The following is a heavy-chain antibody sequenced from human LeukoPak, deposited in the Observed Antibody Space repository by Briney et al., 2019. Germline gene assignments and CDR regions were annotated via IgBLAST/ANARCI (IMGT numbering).Heavy chain of an antibody. CDR3: VKGQGGTPYDMDV. J-gene: IGHJ6*02. D-gene: IGHD3-16*01. CDR1: EHTFRRYA. Sequence: GGSVRLLCSASEHTFRRYAKHWVRDARGKALEYVSAINDKGRSTYYADSVKGRFTISRDNTKDTLYLQMSSLRAEDSAVYYCVKGQGGTPYDMDVWGQGTTVTVSS. V-gene: IGHV3-64D*06. CDR2: INDKGRST.